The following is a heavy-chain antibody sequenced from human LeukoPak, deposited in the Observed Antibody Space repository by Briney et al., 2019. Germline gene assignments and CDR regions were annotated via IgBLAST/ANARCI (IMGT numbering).Heavy chain of an antibody. Sequence: SVKVSCKASGGTFSSYTISWVRQAPGQGLEWMGGIIPIFGTANYAQKFQGRVTITTDESTSTAYMELSSLRSEDTAVYYCATPGFLEWLKAGYYYMDVWGKGTTVTVSS. J-gene: IGHJ6*03. CDR2: IIPIFGTA. D-gene: IGHD3-3*01. V-gene: IGHV1-69*05. CDR1: GGTFSSYT. CDR3: ATPGFLEWLKAGYYYMDV.